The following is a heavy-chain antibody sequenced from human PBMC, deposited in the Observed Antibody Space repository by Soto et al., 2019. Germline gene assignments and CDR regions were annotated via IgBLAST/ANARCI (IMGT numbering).Heavy chain of an antibody. J-gene: IGHJ6*02. V-gene: IGHV1-69*04. Sequence: SVKVSCKASGGTFSSYTISWVRQAPGQGLEWMGRIIPILGIANYAQKFQGRVTITADKSTSTAYMELSSLRSEDTAVYYCAREDIVVVVAATSYYYYGMDVWG. D-gene: IGHD2-15*01. CDR2: IIPILGIA. CDR3: AREDIVVVVAATSYYYYGMDV. CDR1: GGTFSSYT.